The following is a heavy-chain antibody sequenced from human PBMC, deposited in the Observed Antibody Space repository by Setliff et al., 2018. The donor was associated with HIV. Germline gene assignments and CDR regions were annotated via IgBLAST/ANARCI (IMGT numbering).Heavy chain of an antibody. Sequence: PGGSLRLSCAASGFTFSSYEMNWVRQAPGKGLEWVSYISSSGSTIYYADSVKGRFTISRDNAKNSLYLQMNSLGAEDTAVYYCAKADTSGWYPHFQFWGQGTLVTVSS. J-gene: IGHJ4*02. CDR2: ISSSGSTI. D-gene: IGHD6-19*01. CDR3: AKADTSGWYPHFQF. CDR1: GFTFSSYE. V-gene: IGHV3-48*03.